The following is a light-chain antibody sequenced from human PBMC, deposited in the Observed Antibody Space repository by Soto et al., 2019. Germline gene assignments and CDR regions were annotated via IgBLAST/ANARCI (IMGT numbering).Light chain of an antibody. CDR1: TNDVGDYNY. CDR2: EVS. CDR3: ISYTGSRASDV. Sequence: QSALTQPTSVSGSPGQSITIYCTGTTNDVGDYNYVAWYQQHSGKVPRLMIYEVSNRPPGVSYRFSGSKSGSTASLTISGLQAEDEADYYCISYTGSRASDVFGTGTKVTVL. V-gene: IGLV2-14*01. J-gene: IGLJ1*01.